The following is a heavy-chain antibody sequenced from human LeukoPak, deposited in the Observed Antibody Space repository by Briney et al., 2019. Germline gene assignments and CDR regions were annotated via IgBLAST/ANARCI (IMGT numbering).Heavy chain of an antibody. CDR1: GFTFSSYS. CDR3: ARGGGSGRYGLPFDS. J-gene: IGHJ4*02. Sequence: GGSLRLSCAASGFTFSSYSMNWVRQAPGKGLEWVSSISTSSTYIWYADSMKGRFTISRDNAKNSLYLQMNSLRAGDTAVYYCARGGGSGRYGLPFDSWGQGTLVTVSS. CDR2: ISTSSTYI. D-gene: IGHD6-13*01. V-gene: IGHV3-21*01.